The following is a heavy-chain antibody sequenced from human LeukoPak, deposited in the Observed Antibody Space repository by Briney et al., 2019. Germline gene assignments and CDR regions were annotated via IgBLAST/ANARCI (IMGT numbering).Heavy chain of an antibody. CDR1: GFSFSTYT. CDR3: AREFCDTNNCYKAALAY. J-gene: IGHJ4*02. V-gene: IGHV3-64*01. Sequence: GGSLRLSCPASGFSFSTYTMHWVRQAPGKGLEYVSAITSNGDSKYYASSVKGRFTISRDNYKNTLYLQMGSLTTEDVALYYCAREFCDTNNCYKAALAYWGQGTLVSVSS. CDR2: ITSNGDSK. D-gene: IGHD2-2*02.